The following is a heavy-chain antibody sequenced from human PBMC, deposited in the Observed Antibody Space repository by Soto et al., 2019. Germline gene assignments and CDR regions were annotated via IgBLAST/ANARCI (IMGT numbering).Heavy chain of an antibody. Sequence: PGGSLRLSCAASGFTFRSYWMGWVRQAPGKGLEWVANIKQDGSEKNYLDSVKGRFTISRDTSKNMLYLQMNSLRAEDTAIYYCAKVSHWAIISPTHDYWGHGTLVTVSS. V-gene: IGHV3-7*03. CDR1: GFTFRSYW. CDR3: AKVSHWAIISPTHDY. CDR2: IKQDGSEK. J-gene: IGHJ4*01. D-gene: IGHD2-2*01.